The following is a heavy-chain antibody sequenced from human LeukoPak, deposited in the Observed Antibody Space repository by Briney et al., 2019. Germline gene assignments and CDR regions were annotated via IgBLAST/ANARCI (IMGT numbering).Heavy chain of an antibody. Sequence: GGSLSLSCAASGFTFSSYSMNWVRQAPGKGLEWVSSISSSSSYIYYADSVKGRFTISRDNAKNSLYLQMNSLRAEDTAVYYCATSAAYCGGDCYSDFDYWGQGTLVTVSS. V-gene: IGHV3-21*01. CDR3: ATSAAYCGGDCYSDFDY. J-gene: IGHJ4*02. D-gene: IGHD2-21*02. CDR1: GFTFSSYS. CDR2: ISSSSSYI.